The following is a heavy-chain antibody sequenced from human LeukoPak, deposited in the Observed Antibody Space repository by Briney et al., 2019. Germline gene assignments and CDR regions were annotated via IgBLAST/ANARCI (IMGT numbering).Heavy chain of an antibody. D-gene: IGHD5-12*01. V-gene: IGHV4-34*01. Sequence: SETLSLTCAVYGGSFSGYYWSWIRQPPGKGLEWIGEINHSGSTNYNPSLKSRVTISVDTSKNQFSLKVRSVTAADTAVYYCARRNGYDTALFDYWGQGTLVTVSS. CDR1: GGSFSGYY. CDR3: ARRNGYDTALFDY. J-gene: IGHJ4*02. CDR2: INHSGST.